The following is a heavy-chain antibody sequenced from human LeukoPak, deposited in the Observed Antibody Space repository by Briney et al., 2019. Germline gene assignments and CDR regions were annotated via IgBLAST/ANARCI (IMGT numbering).Heavy chain of an antibody. Sequence: ASVKVSCKASGGTFSSYAISWVRQAPGQGLEWMGGIIPIFGTANYAQKFQGRVTITADESTSTAYMELSSLRSEDTAVYYCARATEILFYAFDIWGQGTMVTVSS. CDR3: ARATEILFYAFDI. CDR2: IIPIFGTA. CDR1: GGTFSSYA. V-gene: IGHV1-69*13. J-gene: IGHJ3*02. D-gene: IGHD2-15*01.